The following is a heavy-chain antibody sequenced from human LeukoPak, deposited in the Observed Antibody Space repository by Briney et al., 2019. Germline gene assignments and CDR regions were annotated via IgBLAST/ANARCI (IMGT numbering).Heavy chain of an antibody. CDR2: ISAYNGNT. J-gene: IGHJ3*02. Sequence: ASVKVSCKASGYRLSSYGISWVRQAPGQGLEWMGWISAYNGNTNSAQKFQGRVTMTTDTSTSSAYTELRSLGSDDTAVYYCARTKSRLGKLSLDPDAFDIWGQGTMVTVSS. CDR1: GYRLSSYG. V-gene: IGHV1-18*01. D-gene: IGHD3-16*02. CDR3: ARTKSRLGKLSLDPDAFDI.